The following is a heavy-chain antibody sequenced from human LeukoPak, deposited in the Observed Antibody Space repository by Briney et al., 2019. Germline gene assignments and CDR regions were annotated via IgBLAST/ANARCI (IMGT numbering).Heavy chain of an antibody. CDR2: INPSGGST. CDR1: GYTFTSYY. V-gene: IGHV1-46*01. J-gene: IGHJ4*02. D-gene: IGHD4-17*01. CDR3: ASGLGDYPVDY. Sequence: ASVKVSCKASGYTFTSYYMHWVRQAPGQGLEWMGIINPSGGSTSYAQKFQGRVTMTRDTSISTAYMELSRLRSDDTAVYYCASGLGDYPVDYWGQGTLVTVSS.